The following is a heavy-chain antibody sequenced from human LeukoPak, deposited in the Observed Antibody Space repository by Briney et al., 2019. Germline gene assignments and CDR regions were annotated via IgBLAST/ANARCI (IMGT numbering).Heavy chain of an antibody. CDR1: GFTFSSYA. D-gene: IGHD3-10*01. V-gene: IGHV3-30*04. CDR2: ISYDGSNK. Sequence: PGRSLRLSCAASGFTFSSYAMHWVRQAPGKGLEWVAVISYDGSNKYYADSVKGRFTISRDNSKNTLYLQMNSLRAEDTAVYYCAKDHYSFGYYYYGMDVWGQGTTVTVSS. J-gene: IGHJ6*02. CDR3: AKDHYSFGYYYYGMDV.